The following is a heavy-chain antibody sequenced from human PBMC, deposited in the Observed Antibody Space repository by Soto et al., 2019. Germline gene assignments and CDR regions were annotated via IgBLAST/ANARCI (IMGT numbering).Heavy chain of an antibody. V-gene: IGHV4-59*01. CDR2: IYYSGST. J-gene: IGHJ6*02. CDR1: GGSISSYY. Sequence: SETVSLTCTVSGGSISSYYWSWIRQPPGKGLEWIGYIYYSGSTNYNPSLKSRVTTSVDTSKNQFSLKLSSVTAADTAVYYCARGPPTYYDFWSGHLKLVADRDSGMVVWGPGT. D-gene: IGHD3-3*01. CDR3: ARGPPTYYDFWSGHLKLVADRDSGMVV.